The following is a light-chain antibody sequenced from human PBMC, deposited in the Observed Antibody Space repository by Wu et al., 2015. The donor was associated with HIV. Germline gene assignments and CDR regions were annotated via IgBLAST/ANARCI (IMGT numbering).Light chain of an antibody. V-gene: IGKV3-15*01. J-gene: IGKJ1*01. Sequence: ETVMTQSPATLSVSPGERATLSCRASQSISSNLAWYQQKPAQAPRLLIYGASTRATDIPVRFSGSGSGTEFTLTISSLQSEDFAVYYCHQYTKWPQGTFGQGTKVEIK. CDR3: HQYTKWPQGT. CDR1: QSISSN. CDR2: GAS.